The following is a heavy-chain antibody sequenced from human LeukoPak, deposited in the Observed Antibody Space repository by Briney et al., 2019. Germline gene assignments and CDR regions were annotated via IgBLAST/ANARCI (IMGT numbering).Heavy chain of an antibody. V-gene: IGHV3-9*01. D-gene: IGHD1-26*01. J-gene: IGHJ4*02. Sequence: GRSLRLSCAASGFTFDDYAMHWVRHAPGKGLEWVSGISWNSGSIGYADSVKGRFTTSRDNAKNSLYLQMNSLRAEDTALYYCAKGRLASGIVGAYAFDYWGQGTLVTVSS. CDR1: GFTFDDYA. CDR3: AKGRLASGIVGAYAFDY. CDR2: ISWNSGSI.